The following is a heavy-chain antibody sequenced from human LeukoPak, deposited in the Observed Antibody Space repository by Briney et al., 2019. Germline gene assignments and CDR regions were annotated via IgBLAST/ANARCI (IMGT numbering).Heavy chain of an antibody. D-gene: IGHD3-22*01. V-gene: IGHV3-21*01. CDR1: GFTFSSYS. J-gene: IGHJ4*02. CDR2: ISSSSSYI. CDR3: ARGDSSGYQRNTKFDY. Sequence: GGSLRLSCAASGFTFSSYSMNWVRQAPGKGLEWVSSISSSSSYIYYADSVKGRFTISRDNAKNSLYLQMNSLRAEDTAVYYCARGDSSGYQRNTKFDYWGQGTLVTVSS.